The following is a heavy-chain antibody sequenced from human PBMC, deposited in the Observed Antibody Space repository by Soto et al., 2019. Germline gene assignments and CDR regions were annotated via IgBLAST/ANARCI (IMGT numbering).Heavy chain of an antibody. CDR1: GFTFSSYA. D-gene: IGHD3-22*01. V-gene: IGHV3-23*01. Sequence: EVQLLESGGGLVQPGGSLRLSCAASGFTFSSYAMSWVRQAPGKGLVWVSTIIGSGANTYYADSVKGRITISRDNSKNTLFLQMNSLRSEDTALDYCAKSGDSSGYYHWYFDLWGRGSLVTVSS. J-gene: IGHJ2*01. CDR2: IIGSGANT. CDR3: AKSGDSSGYYHWYFDL.